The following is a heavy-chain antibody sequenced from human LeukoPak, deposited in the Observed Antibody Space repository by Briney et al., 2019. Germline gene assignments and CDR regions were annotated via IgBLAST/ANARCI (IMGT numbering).Heavy chain of an antibody. CDR3: AKDHTRSGSPRAFDY. Sequence: PGASLRLFCAASGFTFSGYAMSWVRQTPGKGLEWVSGISASGGSTYYADSVKGRFTISRDNSKNSMYLQMNSLRAEDTAVYYCAKDHTRSGSPRAFDYWGQGTLVTVSS. CDR1: GFTFSGYA. V-gene: IGHV3-23*01. CDR2: ISASGGST. D-gene: IGHD1-26*01. J-gene: IGHJ4*02.